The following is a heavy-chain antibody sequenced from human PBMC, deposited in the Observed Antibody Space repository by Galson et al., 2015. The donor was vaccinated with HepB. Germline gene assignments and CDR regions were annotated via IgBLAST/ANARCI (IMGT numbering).Heavy chain of an antibody. Sequence: SLRLSCAASGFTFSSYDMHWVRQATGKGLEWVSAIGTAGDPYYPGSVKGRFTISRENAKNSLYLQMNSLRAGDTAVYYCARAGRGQRWLQGGLDYWGQGTLVTVSS. V-gene: IGHV3-13*05. CDR1: GFTFSSYD. CDR2: IGTAGDP. D-gene: IGHD5-24*01. CDR3: ARAGRGQRWLQGGLDY. J-gene: IGHJ4*02.